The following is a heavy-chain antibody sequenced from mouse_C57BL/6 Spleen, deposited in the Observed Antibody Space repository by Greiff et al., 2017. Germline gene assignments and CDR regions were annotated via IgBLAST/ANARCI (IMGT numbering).Heavy chain of an antibody. V-gene: IGHV1-22*01. J-gene: IGHJ3*01. CDR1: GYTFTDYN. CDR2: INPNNGGT. Sequence: EVQLQQSGPELVKPGASVKMSCKASGYTFTDYNMHWVKQSHGKSLEWIGYINPNNGGTSYNQKFKGKATLTVNKSSSTAYMELRSLTSEDSAVYYCAREGDLRRGGSAYWGQGTLVTVSA. CDR3: AREGDLRRGGSAY.